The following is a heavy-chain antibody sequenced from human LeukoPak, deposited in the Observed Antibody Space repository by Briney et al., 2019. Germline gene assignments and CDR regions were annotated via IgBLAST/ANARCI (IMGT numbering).Heavy chain of an antibody. D-gene: IGHD6-13*01. Sequence: PGGSLRLSCAAFGFTFSSYGMHWVRQAPGKGLEWVAVISYDGSNKYYADSVKGRFTISRDNSKNTLYLQMNSLRAEDTAVYYCAKVRGQYSSSWYTRYYYYGMDVWGRGTTVTVSS. J-gene: IGHJ6*04. CDR2: ISYDGSNK. V-gene: IGHV3-30*18. CDR1: GFTFSSYG. CDR3: AKVRGQYSSSWYTRYYYYGMDV.